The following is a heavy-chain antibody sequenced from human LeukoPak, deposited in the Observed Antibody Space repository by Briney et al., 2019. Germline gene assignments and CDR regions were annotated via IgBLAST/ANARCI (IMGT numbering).Heavy chain of an antibody. CDR2: IWYDGSNK. D-gene: IGHD6-13*01. V-gene: IGHV3-33*06. Sequence: PGGSLRLSCAASGFTFSSYGMHWVRQAPGKGLEWVAVIWYDGSNKYYADSVKGRFTISRDNSKNTLYLQMNSLRAEDTAVYYCAKDIGAAGTDFWGQGTLVTVSS. CDR1: GFTFSSYG. CDR3: AKDIGAAGTDF. J-gene: IGHJ4*02.